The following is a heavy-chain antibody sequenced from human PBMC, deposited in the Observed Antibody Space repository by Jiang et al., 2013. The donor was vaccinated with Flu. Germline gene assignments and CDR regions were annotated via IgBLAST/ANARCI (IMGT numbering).Heavy chain of an antibody. D-gene: IGHD4-23*01. CDR2: IRSKANSYAT. CDR3: TTTQLRWLTPDLFDY. Sequence: GLVQPGGSLKLSCAASGFTFSGSAMHWVRQASGKGLEWVGRIRSKANSYATAYAASVKGRFTISRDDSKNTAYLQMNSLKTEDTAVYYCTTTQLRWLTPDLFDYWGQGTLVTVSS. V-gene: IGHV3-73*01. J-gene: IGHJ4*02. CDR1: GFTFSGSA.